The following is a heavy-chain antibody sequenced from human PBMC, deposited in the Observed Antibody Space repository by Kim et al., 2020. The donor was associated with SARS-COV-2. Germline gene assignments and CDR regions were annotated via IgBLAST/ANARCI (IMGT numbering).Heavy chain of an antibody. CDR1: GGTFSSYA. Sequence: SVKVSCKASGGTFSSYAIIWVRQAPGQGLEWMGGIIPIFGTANYAQKFQGRVTITADESTSTAYMELSSLRSEDTAVYYCARRGYYYDSSGFSAFDIWGQGTMVTVSS. D-gene: IGHD3-22*01. V-gene: IGHV1-69*13. CDR2: IIPIFGTA. J-gene: IGHJ3*02. CDR3: ARRGYYYDSSGFSAFDI.